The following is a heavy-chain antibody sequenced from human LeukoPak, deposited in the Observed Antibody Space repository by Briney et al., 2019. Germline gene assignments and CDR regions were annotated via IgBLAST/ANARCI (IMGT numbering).Heavy chain of an antibody. CDR1: GGSISSYY. CDR2: IYTSGST. D-gene: IGHD6-6*01. CDR3: ARVGVIAARNYYYYYYMDV. Sequence: SETLSLTCTVSGGSISSYYWNWIRQPAGKGLEWIGRIYTSGSTNYNPSLKSRVTISVDKSKNQFSLKLSTVTAADTAVYYCARVGVIAARNYYYYYYMDVWGKGTTVTVSS. V-gene: IGHV4-4*07. J-gene: IGHJ6*03.